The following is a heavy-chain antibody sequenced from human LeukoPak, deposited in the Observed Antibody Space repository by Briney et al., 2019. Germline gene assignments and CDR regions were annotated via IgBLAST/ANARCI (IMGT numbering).Heavy chain of an antibody. CDR3: ARVLLGSSSYYYYYYMDV. V-gene: IGHV4-59*01. J-gene: IGHJ6*03. D-gene: IGHD6-6*01. CDR1: GGSISSYY. Sequence: SETLSLTCTVSGGSISSYYWSWIRQPPGKGLEWIGYIYYSGSTNYNPSLKSRVTISVDTSKNQFSLKLSSVTAADTAVYYRARVLLGSSSYYYYYYMDVWGKGTTVTVSS. CDR2: IYYSGST.